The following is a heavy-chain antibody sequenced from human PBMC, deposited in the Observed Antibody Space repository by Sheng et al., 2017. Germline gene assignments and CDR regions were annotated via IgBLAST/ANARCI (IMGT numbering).Heavy chain of an antibody. Sequence: EMELVESGGGLVQPGGSLRLSCAASGFTFSSYEMNWVRQAPGKGLEWVSYISSTSRTIYYEDSVKGRFTISRDNAKNSLYLQMNSLRAEDTAVYYCARFGGTMLRGAGGWFDPWGQGTLVTVSS. CDR3: ARFGGTMLRGAGGWFDP. CDR1: GFTFSSYE. V-gene: IGHV3-48*03. J-gene: IGHJ5*02. D-gene: IGHD3-10*01. CDR2: ISSTSRTI.